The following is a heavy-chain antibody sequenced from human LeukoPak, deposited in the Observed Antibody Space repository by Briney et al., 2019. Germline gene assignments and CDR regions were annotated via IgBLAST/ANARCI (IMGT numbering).Heavy chain of an antibody. CDR2: ISYDGSNK. D-gene: IGHD2-21*02. J-gene: IGHJ4*02. V-gene: IGHV3-30*04. CDR1: GFTFSSYA. CDR3: ARALVVVTAKQDY. Sequence: GGSLRLSRAASGFTFSSYAMHWVRQAPGKGLEWVAVISYDGSNKYYADSVKGRFTISRDNSKNTLYLQMNSLRAEDTAVYYCARALVVVTAKQDYWGQGTLVTVSS.